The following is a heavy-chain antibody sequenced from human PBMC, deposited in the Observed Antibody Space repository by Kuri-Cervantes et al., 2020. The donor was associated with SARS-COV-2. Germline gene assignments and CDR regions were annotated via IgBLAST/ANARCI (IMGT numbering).Heavy chain of an antibody. J-gene: IGHJ4*02. Sequence: SETLSLTCAVYGGSFSGYYWSWIRQPPGKGLEWIGEINHSGSTKYNPSLKSRVTISVDTSKNQFSLKLSSVTAADTAVYYCARSPNLYCGGDCYTVEYYFDYWGQGTLVTVSS. D-gene: IGHD2-21*02. CDR1: GGSFSGYY. CDR2: INHSGST. V-gene: IGHV4-34*01. CDR3: ARSPNLYCGGDCYTVEYYFDY.